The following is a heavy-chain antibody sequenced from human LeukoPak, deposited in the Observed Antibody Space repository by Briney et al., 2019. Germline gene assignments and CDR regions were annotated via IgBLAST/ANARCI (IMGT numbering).Heavy chain of an antibody. J-gene: IGHJ4*02. CDR2: ISGGDAT. CDR3: AKGSGYRLSPFDY. D-gene: IGHD6-13*01. Sequence: PGGSLRLSCAASGFTFSSYAMSWVRQAPGKGLEWVSGISGGDATYYADSVKGRFTISRDKSKNTLYLQMNSLRAEDTAVYYCAKGSGYRLSPFDYWGQGTLVTVSS. CDR1: GFTFSSYA. V-gene: IGHV3-23*01.